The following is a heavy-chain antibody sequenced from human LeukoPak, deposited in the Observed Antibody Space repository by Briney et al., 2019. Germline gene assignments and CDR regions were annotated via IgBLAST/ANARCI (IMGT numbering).Heavy chain of an antibody. Sequence: SETLSLTCAVYGGFFRGYYWSWIRQPPGKGLEWIGENNHSGSTNYNPSLKSRVTISVDTSKNQFSLKLSSVTAADAAVYYCAIGVVVVITVIPWFDPWGQGTLVTVSS. CDR1: GGFFRGYY. CDR2: NNHSGST. V-gene: IGHV4-34*01. J-gene: IGHJ5*02. CDR3: AIGVVVVITVIPWFDP. D-gene: IGHD3-22*01.